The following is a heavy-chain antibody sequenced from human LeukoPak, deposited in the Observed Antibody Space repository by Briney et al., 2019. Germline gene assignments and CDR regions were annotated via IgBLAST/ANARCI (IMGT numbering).Heavy chain of an antibody. CDR1: GGTFSSNT. D-gene: IGHD3-3*01. CDR3: ARGKGFVGHFDF. V-gene: IGHV1-69*08. Sequence: ASVKVSCKASGGTFSSNTVSWVRQAPGQGLEWMGRIIPILRTAEYAQKFQGRLTITAEKSTSTAYMELSSLISEDTAVYYCARGKGFVGHFDFWGQGTLVTVSS. CDR2: IIPILRTA. J-gene: IGHJ4*02.